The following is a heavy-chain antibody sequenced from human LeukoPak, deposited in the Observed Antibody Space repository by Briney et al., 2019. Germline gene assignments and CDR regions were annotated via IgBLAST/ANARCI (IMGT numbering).Heavy chain of an antibody. CDR3: ARVFFYGDHASNWYFDP. CDR1: GFTFSRHW. D-gene: IGHD4-17*01. Sequence: PGGSLRLSCAAPGFTFSRHWMSWVRQAPGKGLEWVASIKLDGSETYYVDSVKGRFTISRDNAKNSLSLQMNSLRAEDTAVYYCARVFFYGDHASNWYFDPWGRGTLVTVSS. CDR2: IKLDGSET. J-gene: IGHJ2*01. V-gene: IGHV3-7*01.